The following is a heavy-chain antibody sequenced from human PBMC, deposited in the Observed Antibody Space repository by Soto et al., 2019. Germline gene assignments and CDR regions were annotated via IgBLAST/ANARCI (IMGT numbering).Heavy chain of an antibody. CDR3: ARETGYFGGYNWFDP. Sequence: SETLSLTCTVSGDSITGAAYYWSWIRQHPGKGLEWIGYIYYIGTTYYNPSLESRVTISLDTSKNLFSLKLSSVTAADTAMYFCARETGYFGGYNWFDPWGQGTLVTVSS. V-gene: IGHV4-31*03. CDR2: IYYIGTT. J-gene: IGHJ5*02. CDR1: GDSITGAAYY. D-gene: IGHD3-16*01.